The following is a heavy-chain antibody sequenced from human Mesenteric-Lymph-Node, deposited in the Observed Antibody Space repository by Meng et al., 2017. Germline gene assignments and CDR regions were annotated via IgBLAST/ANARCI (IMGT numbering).Heavy chain of an antibody. CDR2: IKSKTDGGTT. Sequence: GESLKISCAASGFTFSNAWMSWVRQAPGKGLEWVGRIKSKTDGGTTDYAAPVKGRFTISRDDSKNTLYLQMNSLRAEDTAVYYWARDTFGRHDSSGYAYWGQGTLVTVSS. J-gene: IGHJ4*02. CDR3: ARDTFGRHDSSGYAY. D-gene: IGHD3-22*01. V-gene: IGHV3-15*01. CDR1: GFTFSNAW.